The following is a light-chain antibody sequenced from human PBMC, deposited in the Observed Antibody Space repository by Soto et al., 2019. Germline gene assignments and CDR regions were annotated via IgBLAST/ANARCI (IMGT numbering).Light chain of an antibody. CDR1: QTVGTY. J-gene: IGKJ5*01. CDR2: DAS. V-gene: IGKV3-11*01. CDR3: QQRNNWPRFT. Sequence: EIVLTQFPATLSLFPGETATLSCRASQTVGTYLAWYQQKPGQAPRLLISDASNRATGVPTRFSGSGSGTDFTLTISSREPEAFAVYLCQQRNNWPRFTFGQWTRLEIK.